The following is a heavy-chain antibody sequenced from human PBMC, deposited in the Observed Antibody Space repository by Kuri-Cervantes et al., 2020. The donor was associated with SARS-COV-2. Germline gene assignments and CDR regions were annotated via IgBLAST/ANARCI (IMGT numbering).Heavy chain of an antibody. V-gene: IGHV1-18*01. CDR3: ARVSSMYLPTYYFDF. J-gene: IGHJ4*02. Sequence: ASVKVSCKASGYTLNTFGITWVRQAPGQGLEWMGRSSAYSDDTSSAEKFKGRVTMTQDTSTNTAYMEITDLRSDDTAIYFCARVSSMYLPTYYFDFWGQGSQVTVSS. CDR1: GYTLNTFG. D-gene: IGHD2-8*01. CDR2: SSAYSDDT.